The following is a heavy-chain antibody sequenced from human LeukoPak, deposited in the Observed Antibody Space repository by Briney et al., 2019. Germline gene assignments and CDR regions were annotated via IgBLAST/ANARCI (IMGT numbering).Heavy chain of an antibody. Sequence: ASVKVSCKASGYTFTAYPIHWVRQAPAQGLEWMGRINPNSGVTHYAQKFHGRVTMTQDTSTDTAYMELSSLRSDDTAMYWCARDSSNWSSFGSWGQGTPVTVSS. CDR3: ARDSSNWSSFGS. CDR1: GYTFTAYP. D-gene: IGHD6-13*01. J-gene: IGHJ4*02. V-gene: IGHV1-2*06. CDR2: INPNSGVT.